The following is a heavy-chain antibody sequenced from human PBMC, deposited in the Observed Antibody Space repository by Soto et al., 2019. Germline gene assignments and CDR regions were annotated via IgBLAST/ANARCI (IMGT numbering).Heavy chain of an antibody. CDR3: TTDYGDYAPYYFDY. V-gene: IGHV3-15*01. CDR1: GFTFSNAW. D-gene: IGHD4-17*01. J-gene: IGHJ4*02. CDR2: IKSKTDGGTT. Sequence: VQLVESGGGLVKPGGSLRLSCAASGFTFSNAWMSWVRQAPGKGLEWVGRIKSKTDGGTTDYAAPVKGRFTISRDDSKNTLYLQMNSLKTEDTAVYYCTTDYGDYAPYYFDYWGQGTLVTVSS.